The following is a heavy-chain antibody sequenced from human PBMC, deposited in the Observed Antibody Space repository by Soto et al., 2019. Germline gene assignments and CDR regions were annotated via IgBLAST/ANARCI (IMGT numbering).Heavy chain of an antibody. CDR1: GFTFSSYA. CDR3: AKDRYYDSSGYYSGGNWFDP. D-gene: IGHD3-22*01. V-gene: IGHV3-23*01. Sequence: GGSLRLSCAASGFTFSSYAMSWVRQAPGKGLEWVSAISGSGGSTYYADPVKGRFTISRDNSKNTLYLQMNSLRAEDTAVYYCAKDRYYDSSGYYSGGNWFDPWGQGTLVTVSS. J-gene: IGHJ5*02. CDR2: ISGSGGST.